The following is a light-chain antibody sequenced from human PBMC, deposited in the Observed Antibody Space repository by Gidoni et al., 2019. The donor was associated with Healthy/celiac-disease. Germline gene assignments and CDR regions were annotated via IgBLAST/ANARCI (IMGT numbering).Light chain of an antibody. CDR3: QQRSNWPPLT. CDR2: DAS. J-gene: IGKJ4*01. Sequence: EIVLTQSPATLSLSPGERATLSCRASQSVSSYLAWYQQKPGQDHRLLIYDASNRATGIPARFSGSGSGTDFTRTISSLEPEDFAVYYCQQRSNWPPLTFGGGTKVEIK. CDR1: QSVSSY. V-gene: IGKV3-11*01.